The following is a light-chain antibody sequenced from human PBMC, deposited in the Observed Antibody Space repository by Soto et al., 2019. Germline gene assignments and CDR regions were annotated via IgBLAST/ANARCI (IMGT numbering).Light chain of an antibody. J-gene: IGKJ3*01. Sequence: LTQSPASLSLSPGERATLSCRASQTVGISLAWYQHKPGQPPRLLIYDASKRATGIPARFGGSGSGTDVTLTISSLEPEDFAVYYCQQRTNWLFTFGPGTKVDIK. CDR1: QTVGIS. V-gene: IGKV3-11*01. CDR3: QQRTNWLFT. CDR2: DAS.